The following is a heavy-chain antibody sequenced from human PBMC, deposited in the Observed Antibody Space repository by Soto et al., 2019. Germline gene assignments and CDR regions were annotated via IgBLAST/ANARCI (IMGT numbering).Heavy chain of an antibody. CDR1: GYTFSNYY. J-gene: IGHJ5*02. CDR2: INPNGGTT. D-gene: IGHD2-15*01. CDR3: ARDEGFCSGGSCTGWFDP. V-gene: IGHV1-46*01. Sequence: QVQLVQSGAELQKPGASVKVSCKASGYTFSNYYINWVRQAPGQGLEWVGVINPNGGTTMYAQKFQGRVNMTRDTSTNTIYMMLSSLRSEDTALYYCARDEGFCSGGSCTGWFDPWGQGTLVTVSS.